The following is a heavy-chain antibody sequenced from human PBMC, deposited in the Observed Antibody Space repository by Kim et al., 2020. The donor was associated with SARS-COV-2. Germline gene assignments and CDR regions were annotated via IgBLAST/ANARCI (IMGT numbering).Heavy chain of an antibody. CDR2: ISYDGSNK. J-gene: IGHJ6*02. V-gene: IGHV3-30*04. Sequence: GGSLRLSCAASGFTFSSYAMHWVRQAPGKGLEWVAVISYDGSNKYYADSVKGRFTISRDNPKNTLYLQMNSLRAEDTAVYYCARDGEPLLDYYYYGMDVWGQGTTVTVSS. D-gene: IGHD1-26*01. CDR3: ARDGEPLLDYYYYGMDV. CDR1: GFTFSSYA.